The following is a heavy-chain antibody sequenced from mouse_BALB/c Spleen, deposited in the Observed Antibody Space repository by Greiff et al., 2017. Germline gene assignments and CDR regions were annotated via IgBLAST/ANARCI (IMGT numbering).Heavy chain of an antibody. J-gene: IGHJ4*01. Sequence: EVQLQESGGGLVQPGGSLRLSCATSGFTFTDYYMSWVRQPPGKALEWLGFIRNKANGYTTEYSASVKGRFTISRDNSQSILYLQMNTLRAEDSATYYCARDDYYGSSYDWGQGTSVTVSS. D-gene: IGHD1-1*01. V-gene: IGHV7-3*02. CDR2: IRNKANGYTT. CDR1: GFTFTDYY. CDR3: ARDDYYGSSYD.